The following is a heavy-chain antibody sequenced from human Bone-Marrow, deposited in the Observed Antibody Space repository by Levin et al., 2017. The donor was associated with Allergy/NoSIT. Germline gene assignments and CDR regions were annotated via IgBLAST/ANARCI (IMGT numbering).Heavy chain of an antibody. V-gene: IGHV3-66*01. Sequence: SGGSLRLSCAASGFIVGSYYMSWVRQAPGKGLEWVAVIYSSGDTNYADSVKGRLTTSRDYSKNTLYLQMHSLMAEETACDYCARERPHSGSFCFDQWGQGTLVTVSS. CDR2: IYSSGDT. CDR3: ARERPHSGSFCFDQ. CDR1: GFIVGSYY. D-gene: IGHD1-26*01. J-gene: IGHJ4*02.